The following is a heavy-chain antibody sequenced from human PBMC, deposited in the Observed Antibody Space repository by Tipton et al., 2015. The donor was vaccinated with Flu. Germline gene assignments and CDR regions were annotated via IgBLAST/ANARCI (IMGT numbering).Heavy chain of an antibody. Sequence: SLRLSCTASAFTFSTYAMNWVRQAPGKGLERVSTISAGGHTYYADSVMGRFTISRDNSKNTLYLQMNSLRADDTAVYYCAKTVPGIVYFDDWGQGTLVTVSS. CDR2: ISAGGHT. V-gene: IGHV3-23*01. D-gene: IGHD6-19*01. CDR1: AFTFSTYA. CDR3: AKTVPGIVYFDD. J-gene: IGHJ4*02.